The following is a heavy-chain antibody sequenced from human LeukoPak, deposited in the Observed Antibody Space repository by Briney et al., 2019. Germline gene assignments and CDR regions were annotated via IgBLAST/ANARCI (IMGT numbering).Heavy chain of an antibody. J-gene: IGHJ4*02. CDR2: ISYDGSNK. Sequence: GRSLRLSCAASGFTFSSYGMHWVRQAPGKGLEWVAVISYDGSNKYYADSVKGRFTISRDNSKNTLYLQMNSLRAEDTAVYYCARGAIEVVAATTNFDYWGQGTLVTVSS. D-gene: IGHD2-15*01. V-gene: IGHV3-30*03. CDR3: ARGAIEVVAATTNFDY. CDR1: GFTFSSYG.